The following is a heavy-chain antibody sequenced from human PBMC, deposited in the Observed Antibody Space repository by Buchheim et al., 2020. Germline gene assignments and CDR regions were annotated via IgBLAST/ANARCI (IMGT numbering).Heavy chain of an antibody. J-gene: IGHJ6*03. CDR1: GFTFSSYD. Sequence: EVQLVESGGGLVQPGGSLRLSCAASGFTFSSYDMHWVRQATGKGLEWVSAIGTAGDTYYPGSVKGRFTISRENAKNSLYLQMNSLRAGDTAVYYCARVGRYSSSWYGYYYYYMDVWGKGTT. CDR2: IGTAGDT. D-gene: IGHD6-13*01. CDR3: ARVGRYSSSWYGYYYYYMDV. V-gene: IGHV3-13*04.